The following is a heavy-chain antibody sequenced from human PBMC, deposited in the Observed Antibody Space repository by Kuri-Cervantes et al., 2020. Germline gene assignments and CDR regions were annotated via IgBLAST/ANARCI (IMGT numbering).Heavy chain of an antibody. CDR3: ARLVVASNYYYYGMDV. Sequence: GGSLRLSCAASGFTVSSNYMSWVRQAPGKGLEWVSVIYSGGSTYYADSVKGRFTISRDNAKNSLYLQMNSLRAEDTAVYYCARLVVASNYYYYGMDVWGQGTTVTVSS. V-gene: IGHV3-53*01. J-gene: IGHJ6*02. CDR2: IYSGGST. D-gene: IGHD2-15*01. CDR1: GFTVSSNY.